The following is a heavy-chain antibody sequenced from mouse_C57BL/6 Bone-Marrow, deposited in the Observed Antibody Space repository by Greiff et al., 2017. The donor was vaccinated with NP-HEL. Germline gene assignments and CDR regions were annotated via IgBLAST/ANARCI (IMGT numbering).Heavy chain of an antibody. J-gene: IGHJ1*03. D-gene: IGHD1-1*01. V-gene: IGHV1-81*01. CDR2: IYPRSGNT. Sequence: LVESGAELARPGASVKLSCKASGYTFTSYGISWVKQRTGQGIEWIGEIYPRSGNTYYNEKFKGKATLTADKSSSTAYMELRSLTSEDSSVYFCARNPPYYYGSSYWYFDVWGTGTTVTVSS. CDR3: ARNPPYYYGSSYWYFDV. CDR1: GYTFTSYG.